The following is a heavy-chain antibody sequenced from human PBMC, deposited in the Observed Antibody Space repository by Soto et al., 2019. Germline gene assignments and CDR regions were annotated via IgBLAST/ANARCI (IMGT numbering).Heavy chain of an antibody. Sequence: PGGSLRLSCAASGFSFSSYWMQWVRRGPGKGLKCVSRINGGGRSTAHADIVKGRFTISRDNAKNSLYLQMISLRAEDTAVYYCARAATNSNGRGAFDIWGQGTMVTVSS. V-gene: IGHV3-74*01. CDR1: GFSFSSYW. CDR2: INGGGRST. CDR3: ARAATNSNGRGAFDI. D-gene: IGHD5-12*01. J-gene: IGHJ3*02.